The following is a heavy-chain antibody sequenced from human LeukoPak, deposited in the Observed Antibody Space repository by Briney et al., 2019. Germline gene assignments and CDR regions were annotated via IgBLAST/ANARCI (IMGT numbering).Heavy chain of an antibody. CDR2: ISSSGSTI. CDR1: GFTFSSYS. V-gene: IGHV3-48*04. Sequence: GGSLRLSCAASGFTFSSYSMNWVRQAPGKGLEWVSYISSSGSTIYYADSVKGRFTISRDNAKNSLYLQMNSLRAEDTAVYYCARDFDGDYAFDYWGQGTLVTVSS. J-gene: IGHJ4*02. D-gene: IGHD4-17*01. CDR3: ARDFDGDYAFDY.